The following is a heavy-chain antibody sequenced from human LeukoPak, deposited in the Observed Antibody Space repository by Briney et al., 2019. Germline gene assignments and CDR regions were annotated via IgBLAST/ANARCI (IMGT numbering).Heavy chain of an antibody. CDR2: IYYSGST. CDR3: ARHRALQLWSPYNWFDP. J-gene: IGHJ5*02. CDR1: DGSISSYY. D-gene: IGHD5-18*01. V-gene: IGHV4-59*05. Sequence: PSETLSLTCTVSDGSISSYYWSWIRQPPGKGLEWIGSIYYSGSTYYNPSLKSRVTISVDTSKNQFSLKLSSVTAADTAVYYCARHRALQLWSPYNWFDPWGQGTLVTVSS.